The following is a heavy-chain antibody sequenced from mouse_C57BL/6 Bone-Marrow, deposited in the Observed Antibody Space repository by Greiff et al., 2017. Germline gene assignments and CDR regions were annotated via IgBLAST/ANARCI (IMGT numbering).Heavy chain of an antibody. Sequence: VQLQQPGAELVKPGASVKLSCKASGYTFTSYWMQWVKQRPGQGLEWIGEIDPSDSYTNYNQKFKGKATLTVDTSSSTAYMQLSSLTSEDSAVYYCARYDAYWGQGTLVTVSA. CDR2: IDPSDSYT. J-gene: IGHJ3*01. CDR1: GYTFTSYW. CDR3: ARYDAY. D-gene: IGHD2-12*01. V-gene: IGHV1-50*01.